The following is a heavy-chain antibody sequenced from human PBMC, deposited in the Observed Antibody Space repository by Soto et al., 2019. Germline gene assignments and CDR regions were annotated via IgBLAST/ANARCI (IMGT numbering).Heavy chain of an antibody. Sequence: GXSGKVSCRASGYTFTGYYMHWVRQAPVQGLEWMGWINPNSGGTNYAQKFQGWVTMTRDTSISTAYMELSRLRSDDTAVYYCARARGDSSSWYEPEYGMDVWGQGTKVTVSS. CDR2: INPNSGGT. V-gene: IGHV1-2*04. D-gene: IGHD6-13*01. J-gene: IGHJ6*02. CDR1: GYTFTGYY. CDR3: ARARGDSSSWYEPEYGMDV.